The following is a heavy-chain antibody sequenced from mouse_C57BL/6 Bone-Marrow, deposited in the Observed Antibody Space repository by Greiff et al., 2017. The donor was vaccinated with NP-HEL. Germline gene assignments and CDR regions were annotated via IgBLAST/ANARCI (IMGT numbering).Heavy chain of an antibody. CDR2: IYPGDGDT. J-gene: IGHJ2*01. CDR3: ARSYYGSSYFDY. V-gene: IGHV1-82*01. CDR1: GYAFSSSW. D-gene: IGHD1-1*01. Sequence: LQGVESGPELVKPGASVKISCKASGYAFSSSWMNWVKQRPGKGLEWIGRIYPGDGDTNYNGKFKGKATLTADKSSSTAYMQLSSLTSEDSAVYFCARSYYGSSYFDYWGQGTTLTVSS.